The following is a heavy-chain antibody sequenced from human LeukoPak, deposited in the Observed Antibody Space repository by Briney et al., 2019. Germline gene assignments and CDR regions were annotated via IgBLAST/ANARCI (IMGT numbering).Heavy chain of an antibody. CDR3: AKDVDDSRGYYYVFDY. Sequence: GGSLRLSCAASGFTFSSYAMSWVRQAPGKGLKWVSTINDNGDGTYYADSVKGRFTISRDNAKNSLYLQMNSLRAEDTALYYCAKDVDDSRGYYYVFDYWGRGTLVTVSS. V-gene: IGHV3-23*01. D-gene: IGHD3-22*01. CDR2: INDNGDGT. CDR1: GFTFSSYA. J-gene: IGHJ4*02.